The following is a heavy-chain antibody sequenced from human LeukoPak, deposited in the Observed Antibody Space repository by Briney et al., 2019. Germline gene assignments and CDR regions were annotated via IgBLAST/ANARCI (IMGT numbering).Heavy chain of an antibody. D-gene: IGHD6-19*01. CDR1: GGTFSSYT. J-gene: IGHJ3*02. CDR2: IIPILGIA. Sequence: SVKVSCKASGGTFSSYTISWVRQAPGQGLEWMGRIIPILGIANYAQKFQGRVTITADKSTSTAYMELSSLRSEDTAVYYCARGDSSGWYIQAFDIWGQGTMVTVSS. CDR3: ARGDSSGWYIQAFDI. V-gene: IGHV1-69*02.